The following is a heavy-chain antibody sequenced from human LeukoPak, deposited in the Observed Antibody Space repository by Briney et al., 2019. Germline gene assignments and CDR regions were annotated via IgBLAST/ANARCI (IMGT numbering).Heavy chain of an antibody. J-gene: IGHJ4*02. Sequence: PGGSLRLSCVASGFTFRSYEINWVRQAPGKGLEWISYISSSDDGGIKYYADSVKGRFTTSRDNAKNSLYLQMNSLRAEDTAVYYCARDGYYDSSGYYFDYWGQGTLVTVSS. CDR2: ISSSDDGGIK. D-gene: IGHD3-22*01. V-gene: IGHV3-48*03. CDR1: GFTFRSYE. CDR3: ARDGYYDSSGYYFDY.